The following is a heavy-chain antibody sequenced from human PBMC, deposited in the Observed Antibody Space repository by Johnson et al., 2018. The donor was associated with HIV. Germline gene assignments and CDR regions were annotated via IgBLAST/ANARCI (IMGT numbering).Heavy chain of an antibody. CDR3: ARDHIRGYDSPNDAFDI. Sequence: QVQLVESGGGLVKPGGSLRLSCAASGFTFRDYYMSWIRQAPGKGLEWVSYISSSGSTIYYADSVKGRFTISRDNAKNSLYLQMNSLRAEDTAVYYCARDHIRGYDSPNDAFDIWGQGTMVTVSS. D-gene: IGHD3-22*01. CDR2: ISSSGSTI. V-gene: IGHV3-11*04. J-gene: IGHJ3*02. CDR1: GFTFRDYY.